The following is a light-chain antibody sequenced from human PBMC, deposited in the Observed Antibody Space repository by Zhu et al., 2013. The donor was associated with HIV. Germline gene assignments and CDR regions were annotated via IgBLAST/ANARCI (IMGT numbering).Light chain of an antibody. Sequence: DIQMTQSPSSLSASVGDRVTITCRASQTIDSYLHWYQQKPGKAPNLLVYAASTLQTGVPSRFSGSGFGTDFTLTISSLQPDDFATYYCQQYNSDIGVTFGGGTKVEIK. CDR2: AAS. J-gene: IGKJ4*01. V-gene: IGKV1-39*01. CDR1: QTIDSY. CDR3: QQYNSDIGVT.